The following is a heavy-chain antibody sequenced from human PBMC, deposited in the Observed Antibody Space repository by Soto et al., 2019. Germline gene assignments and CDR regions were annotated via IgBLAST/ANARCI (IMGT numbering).Heavy chain of an antibody. J-gene: IGHJ3*01. D-gene: IGHD3-22*01. CDR1: GFTVSSNA. CDR3: AKDAPHDRIGYNAFDV. Sequence: EVQLVESGGGLVQPGGSLRLSCVASGFTVSSNAMNWVRQAPGKGLEWVSGISGISDSTYYADSVKGRLSISRDESKNTLYLQLNSGRVEDTAVYYCAKDAPHDRIGYNAFDVWGQGTMVTVSS. V-gene: IGHV3-23*04. CDR2: ISGISDST.